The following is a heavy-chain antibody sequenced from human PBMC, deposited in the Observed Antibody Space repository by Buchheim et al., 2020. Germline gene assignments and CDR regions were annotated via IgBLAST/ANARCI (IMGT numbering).Heavy chain of an antibody. J-gene: IGHJ6*02. D-gene: IGHD2-15*01. V-gene: IGHV3-7*01. CDR3: ARYHLCSRGKCQYHGMDV. CDR2: IGGDGGEK. Sequence: EVQLVESGGGLVQPGGSLRLSCAASGFMFDTYMMTWVRQAPGKGLEWVANIGGDGGEKNYADSVRGRLPIPRDNPKNSLFSQMNSLRAEDTAVYYCARYHLCSRGKCQYHGMDVWGQGTT. CDR1: GFMFDTYM.